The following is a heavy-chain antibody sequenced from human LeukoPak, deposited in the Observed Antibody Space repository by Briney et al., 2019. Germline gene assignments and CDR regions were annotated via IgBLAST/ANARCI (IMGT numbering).Heavy chain of an antibody. CDR2: IYYTGST. CDR1: GGSISSGDYY. CDR3: ARVEYYDSSCXXXAFDI. V-gene: IGHV4-30-4*01. J-gene: IGHJ3*02. D-gene: IGHD3-22*01. Sequence: TSETLSLTCTVSGGSISSGDYYWRWIRQSPGKGLEWIGYIYYTGSTYYHPSLKSRVTISAATSKNQFSLKLRSVTAADTAGYYCARVEYYDSSCXXXAFDIWGQGTMVTVSS.